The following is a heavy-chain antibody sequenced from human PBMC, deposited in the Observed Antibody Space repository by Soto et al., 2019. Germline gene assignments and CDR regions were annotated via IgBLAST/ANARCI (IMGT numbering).Heavy chain of an antibody. J-gene: IGHJ5*02. V-gene: IGHV4-38-2*01. CDR3: AGSLYSSSWYAGS. CDR2: IYHSGTT. CDR1: GYSISSGHY. Sequence: SETLSLTCAVSGYSISSGHYWGWIRQPPGKGLEWIGSIYHSGTTYCNPSLKNRVTISLDTSKNQVSLRLNSGTAADSAVYYCAGSLYSSSWYAGSWGQGTLVTVSS. D-gene: IGHD6-13*01.